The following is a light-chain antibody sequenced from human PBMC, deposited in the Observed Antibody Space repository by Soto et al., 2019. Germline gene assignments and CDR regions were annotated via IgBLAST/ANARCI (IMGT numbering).Light chain of an antibody. CDR2: EVN. Sequence: QSALTQPASVSGSPGQSITISCTGSSSDVASYNLVSWYQQHPGKAPKLMIYEVNKRPSGVSNRFSGSKSGNTASLTISGLQAEDEADYYCCSFAGSSSYVFGTGTSSPS. CDR1: SSDVASYNL. V-gene: IGLV2-23*02. J-gene: IGLJ1*01. CDR3: CSFAGSSSYV.